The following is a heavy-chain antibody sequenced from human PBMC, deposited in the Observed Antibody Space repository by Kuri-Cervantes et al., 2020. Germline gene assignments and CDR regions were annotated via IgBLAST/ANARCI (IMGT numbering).Heavy chain of an antibody. CDR3: AREGLEYGGSDY. CDR2: TYYSGST. V-gene: IGHV4-59*12. CDR1: GGPISSYY. J-gene: IGHJ4*02. Sequence: SETLSLTCTVSGGPISSYYWSWIRQPPGKGLEWIGYTYYSGSTKYNPSLKSRVTISVDTSKNQFSLELSSVTAADTAVYYCAREGLEYGGSDYWGQGTLVTVSS. D-gene: IGHD4-23*01.